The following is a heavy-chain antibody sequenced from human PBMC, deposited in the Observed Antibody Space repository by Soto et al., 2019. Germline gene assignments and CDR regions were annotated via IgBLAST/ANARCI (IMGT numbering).Heavy chain of an antibody. CDR1: GFSLSTSGMC. Sequence: SGPTLVNPTQTLTLTCTFSGFSLSTSGMCVSWIRQPPGKALEWLARIDWDDDKYYSTSLKTRLTISKDTSKNQVVLTMTNMDPVDTATYYCARISTSNRSGSYDPHIPPPSNYYMDVWGKGTTVTVSS. J-gene: IGHJ6*03. CDR3: ARISTSNRSGSYDPHIPPPSNYYMDV. D-gene: IGHD3-10*01. CDR2: IDWDDDK. V-gene: IGHV2-70*11.